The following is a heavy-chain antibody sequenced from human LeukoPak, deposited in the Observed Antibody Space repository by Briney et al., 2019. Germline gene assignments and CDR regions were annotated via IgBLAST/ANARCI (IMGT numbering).Heavy chain of an antibody. Sequence: GGSLRLSCAASGFTFSSYTMSWVRQAPGKGLEWVANIKQDGSEKYYVDSVKGRFTISRDNAKNSLYLQMNSLRAEDTAVYYCARAPSDYWGQGTLVTVSS. V-gene: IGHV3-7*03. CDR3: ARAPSDY. J-gene: IGHJ4*02. CDR1: GFTFSSYT. CDR2: IKQDGSEK.